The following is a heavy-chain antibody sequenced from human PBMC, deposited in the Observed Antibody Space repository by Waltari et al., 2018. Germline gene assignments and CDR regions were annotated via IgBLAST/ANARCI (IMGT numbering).Heavy chain of an antibody. CDR1: GFTFSSYA. CDR2: ISGSGGTT. J-gene: IGHJ4*02. D-gene: IGHD3-22*01. V-gene: IGHV3-23*01. CDR3: AKDSRVRYYFDH. Sequence: EVQLLESGGRLVQPGGSLRLSCAASGFTFSSYAMSWVRQAPGKGLEWVSGISGSGGTTYYADSVKGRFTISRDISKNMLYMQMNSLRAEDTAVYYCAKDSRVRYYFDHWGQGTLVTVSS.